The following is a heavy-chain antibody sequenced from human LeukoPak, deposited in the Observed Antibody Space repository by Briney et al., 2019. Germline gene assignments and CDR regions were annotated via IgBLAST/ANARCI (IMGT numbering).Heavy chain of an antibody. Sequence: ASVKVSCKASGYTFTGYYMHWVRQAPGQGLEWMGRINPNSGGTNYAQKFQGGVTMTRDTSISTAYMELSRLRSDDTAVYYCARGMFIGKYDYAWGSYRHHDAFDIWGQGTMVTVS. CDR1: GYTFTGYY. J-gene: IGHJ3*02. D-gene: IGHD3-16*02. CDR2: INPNSGGT. CDR3: ARGMFIGKYDYAWGSYRHHDAFDI. V-gene: IGHV1-2*06.